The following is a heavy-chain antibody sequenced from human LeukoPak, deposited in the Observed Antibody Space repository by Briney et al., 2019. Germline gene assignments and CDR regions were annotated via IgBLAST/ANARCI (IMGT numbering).Heavy chain of an antibody. J-gene: IGHJ4*02. CDR1: GYTFTSYY. V-gene: IGHV1-46*01. D-gene: IGHD3-22*01. CDR2: INPSGGST. CDR3: AITYYDSSGYSAFDY. Sequence: ASVKVSCKASGYTFTSYYMHWVRQAPGQELEWMGIINPSGGSTSYAQKFQGRVTMTRDTSTSTVYMELSSLRSEDTAVYYCAITYYDSSGYSAFDYWGQGTLVTVSS.